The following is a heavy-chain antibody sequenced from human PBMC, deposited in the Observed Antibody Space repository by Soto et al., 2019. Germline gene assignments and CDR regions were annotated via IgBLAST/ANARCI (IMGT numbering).Heavy chain of an antibody. CDR3: VRGGFLSHDHVIIAPATLGFDP. J-gene: IGHJ5*02. CDR2: MNPNRTNT. Sequence: ASVKVSCKASGYTFTTYDINWVRQAPGQGLEWMGWMNPNRTNTGYAEKFQGRVTMTRDTSISTAYMELSSLRYDDTAVYYCVRGGFLSHDHVIIAPATLGFDPWGQGTLVTVSS. CDR1: GYTFTTYD. V-gene: IGHV1-8*01. D-gene: IGHD2-2*01.